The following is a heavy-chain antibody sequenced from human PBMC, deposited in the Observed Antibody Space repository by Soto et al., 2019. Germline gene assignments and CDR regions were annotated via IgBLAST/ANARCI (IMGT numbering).Heavy chain of an antibody. CDR2: IYYSGST. Sequence: QVQLQESGPGLVKPSETLSLTCTVSGGSISSYYWSWIRQPPGKGLEWIGYIYYSGSTNYNPSLKSRVTIXXDTSKNQSTLKLSSVTAADTAVYYCARRYGYSFDYWGQGTLVTVSS. V-gene: IGHV4-59*08. D-gene: IGHD1-1*01. CDR1: GGSISSYY. CDR3: ARRYGYSFDY. J-gene: IGHJ4*02.